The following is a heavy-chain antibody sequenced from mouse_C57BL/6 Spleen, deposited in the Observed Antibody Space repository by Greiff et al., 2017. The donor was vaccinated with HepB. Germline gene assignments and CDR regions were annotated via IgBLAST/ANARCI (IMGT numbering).Heavy chain of an antibody. Sequence: QVHVKQPGAELVKPGASVKLSCKASGYTFTSYWMHWVKQRPGQGLEWIGMIHPNSGSTNYNEKFKSKATLTVDKSSGTAYMQLSSLTSEDSAVYYCAKSNSWFAYWGQGTLVTVSA. V-gene: IGHV1-64*01. CDR2: IHPNSGST. D-gene: IGHD2-5*01. CDR1: GYTFTSYW. J-gene: IGHJ3*01. CDR3: AKSNSWFAY.